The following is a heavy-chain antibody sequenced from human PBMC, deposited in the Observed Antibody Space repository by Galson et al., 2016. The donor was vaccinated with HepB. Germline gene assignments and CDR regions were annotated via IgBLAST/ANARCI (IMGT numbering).Heavy chain of an antibody. V-gene: IGHV3-53*01. Sequence: SLRLSCAASGFTINNKYMNWVRQAPGKGLEWVSVIFSGGSTYYADSVKGRFTISRDNSKDTLYLQRNSLRVEDTAVYYCARETDYNDSVRDAMDVWGQGTTVTVSS. CDR1: GFTINNKY. J-gene: IGHJ6*02. CDR3: ARETDYNDSVRDAMDV. CDR2: IFSGGST. D-gene: IGHD4-17*01.